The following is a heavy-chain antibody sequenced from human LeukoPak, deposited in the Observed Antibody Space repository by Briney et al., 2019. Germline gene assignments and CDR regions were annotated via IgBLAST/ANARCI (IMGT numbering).Heavy chain of an antibody. V-gene: IGHV5-51*01. J-gene: IGHJ3*02. Sequence: GESLKISCKGSGYSFTSYWIGWVRQLPGKGLEWMGIIYPGDSDTRYSPSFQGQVAISADKSISTAYLQWSSLKASDTAMYYCASPPRWLRDAFDIWGQGTMVTVSS. CDR1: GYSFTSYW. CDR3: ASPPRWLRDAFDI. D-gene: IGHD5-12*01. CDR2: IYPGDSDT.